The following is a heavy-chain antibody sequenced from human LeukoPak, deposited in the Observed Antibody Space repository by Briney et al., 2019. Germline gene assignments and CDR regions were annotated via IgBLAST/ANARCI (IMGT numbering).Heavy chain of an antibody. CDR3: ARGYSGYNFRVSYSY. CDR2: IYPGESET. CDR1: GYSISNPW. D-gene: IGHD5-12*01. V-gene: IGHV5-51*01. Sequence: GESLKISCKGSGYSISNPWIVWVRQIPGKGLEWMVMIYPGESETRYSPSFQGRVTISADKSINTAHLQWRSLKAMDSTMYYCARGYSGYNFRVSYSYWGQGTLVTVSS. J-gene: IGHJ4*02.